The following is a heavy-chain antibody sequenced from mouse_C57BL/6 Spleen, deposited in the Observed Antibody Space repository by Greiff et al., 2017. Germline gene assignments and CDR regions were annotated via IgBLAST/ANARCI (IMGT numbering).Heavy chain of an antibody. V-gene: IGHV1-54*01. CDR2: INPGSGGT. Sequence: VQRVESGAELVRPGTSVKVSCKASGYAFTNYLIEWVKQRPGQGLEWIGVINPGSGGTNYNEKFKGKATLTADKSSSTAYMQRSSLTSEDSAVYFCAREGDGYYSKYYAMDYWGQGTSVTVSS. CDR1: GYAFTNYL. D-gene: IGHD2-3*01. CDR3: AREGDGYYSKYYAMDY. J-gene: IGHJ4*01.